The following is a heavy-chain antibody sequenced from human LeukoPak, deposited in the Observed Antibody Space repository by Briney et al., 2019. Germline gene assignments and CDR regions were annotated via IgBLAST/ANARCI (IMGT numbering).Heavy chain of an antibody. CDR2: ISGSGGST. Sequence: PGGSLRLSCAASGFAFSNYAMSWVRQAPGKGLEWVSGISGSGGSTYYADSVKGRFTISRDNSKNTLYLQMNSLRAEDTAVYYCANRRTYYSDSSEAFDIWGQGTMVTVSS. CDR3: ANRRTYYSDSSEAFDI. V-gene: IGHV3-23*01. D-gene: IGHD3-22*01. CDR1: GFAFSNYA. J-gene: IGHJ3*02.